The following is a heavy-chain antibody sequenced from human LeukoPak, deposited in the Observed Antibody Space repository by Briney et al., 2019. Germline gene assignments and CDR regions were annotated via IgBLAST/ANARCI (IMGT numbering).Heavy chain of an antibody. Sequence: GDSLKISCKGSGYSFTSYWIGWVRQMPGKGLEWMGIIYPGDSDTRYSPPFQGQVTISADKSISTAYLQWSSLKASDTAMYYCARQRTQSYYDILTGSPARAFDIWGQGTMVTVSS. D-gene: IGHD3-9*01. V-gene: IGHV5-51*01. CDR2: IYPGDSDT. CDR1: GYSFTSYW. J-gene: IGHJ3*02. CDR3: ARQRTQSYYDILTGSPARAFDI.